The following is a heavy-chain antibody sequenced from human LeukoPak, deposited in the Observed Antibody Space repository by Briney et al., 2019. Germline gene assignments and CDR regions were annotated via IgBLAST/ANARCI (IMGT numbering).Heavy chain of an antibody. J-gene: IGHJ4*02. CDR3: ARGRYSSSWYGY. Sequence: PSETLSLTCAVYGVSFSGYYWSWIRQPPGKGLEWIGEINHSGSTNYNPSLKSRVTISVDTSKNQFSLKLSSVTAADTAVYYCARGRYSSSWYGYWGQGTLVTVSS. CDR1: GVSFSGYY. CDR2: INHSGST. D-gene: IGHD6-13*01. V-gene: IGHV4-34*01.